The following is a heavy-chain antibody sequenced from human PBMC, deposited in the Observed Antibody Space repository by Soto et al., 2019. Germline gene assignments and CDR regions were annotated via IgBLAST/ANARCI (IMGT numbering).Heavy chain of an antibody. CDR2: LNHSGRT. Sequence: TSETLSLTCFFYRVYFSGYYWSWIRPPPGKGLEWIGELNHSGRTNYNPSLKRRVTISLDTSKIQFSLKLSSVTAADTAVYYCARGRKGFGSSSYVDWGQGALVTVSS. J-gene: IGHJ4*02. D-gene: IGHD6-13*01. CDR3: ARGRKGFGSSSYVD. V-gene: IGHV4-34*01. CDR1: RVYFSGYY.